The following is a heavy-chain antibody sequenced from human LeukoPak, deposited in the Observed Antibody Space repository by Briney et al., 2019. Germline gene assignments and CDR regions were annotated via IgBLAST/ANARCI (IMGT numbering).Heavy chain of an antibody. Sequence: PSETLSLTCTVSGGSISSSSYYWGWIRQPPGKGLEWIGSIYYSGSTYYNPSLKSRVTISVDTSKNQFSLKLSSVTAADTAVYYCASRSSWKIGNRFDPWGQGTLVTVSS. CDR3: ASRSSWKIGNRFDP. CDR2: IYYSGST. D-gene: IGHD6-13*01. V-gene: IGHV4-39*07. J-gene: IGHJ5*02. CDR1: GGSISSSSYY.